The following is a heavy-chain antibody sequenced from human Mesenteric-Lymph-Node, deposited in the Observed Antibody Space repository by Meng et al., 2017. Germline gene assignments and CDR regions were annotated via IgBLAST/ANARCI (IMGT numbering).Heavy chain of an antibody. J-gene: IGHJ5*01. Sequence: GESLKISCAASGFTFSSYAMSWVRQAPGKGLEWVSGISSGGGHYADSVTGRFLISRDNSKNTLYLEMNSLRAEDTAVYYCAKNLAAATTYNWFDSWGRGALVTVSS. CDR1: GFTFSSYA. CDR3: AKNLAAATTYNWFDS. D-gene: IGHD6-13*01. V-gene: IGHV3-23*01. CDR2: ISSGGG.